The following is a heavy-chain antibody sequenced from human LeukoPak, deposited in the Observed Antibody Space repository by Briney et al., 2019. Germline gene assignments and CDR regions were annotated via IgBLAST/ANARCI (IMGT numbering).Heavy chain of an antibody. Sequence: PSETLSLTCIVSGGSISSSRDYWAWIRQPPGKGLEWIANIYYSGSTYYSPSLKSRVIISVDTSKNQFSLKLSSVTAADTAVYYCARIDPPGYYDSGSPIGYWGQGTLVTVSS. CDR2: IYYSGST. J-gene: IGHJ4*02. V-gene: IGHV4-39*01. CDR1: GGSISSSRDY. D-gene: IGHD3-10*01. CDR3: ARIDPPGYYDSGSPIGY.